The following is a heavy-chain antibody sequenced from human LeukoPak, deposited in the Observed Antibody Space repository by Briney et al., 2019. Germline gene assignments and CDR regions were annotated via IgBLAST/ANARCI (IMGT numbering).Heavy chain of an antibody. CDR1: GGSISSGGYS. CDR3: ARAVSGRFDY. J-gene: IGHJ4*02. D-gene: IGHD6-19*01. Sequence: SETLSLTCIVSGGSISSGGYSWSWIRQHPGKGLEWIGYIYYSGSTYYNPSLKSRVTISVDTSKNQFSLRLSSVTAADTAIYYCARAVSGRFDYWGQGTLVTVSS. V-gene: IGHV4-31*03. CDR2: IYYSGST.